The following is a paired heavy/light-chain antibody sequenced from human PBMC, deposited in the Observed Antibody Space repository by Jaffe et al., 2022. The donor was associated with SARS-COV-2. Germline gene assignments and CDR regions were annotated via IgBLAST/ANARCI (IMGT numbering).Heavy chain of an antibody. J-gene: IGHJ3*02. CDR2: IYSSGST. CDR1: GFIVSNNY. Sequence: EVQLVETGGGLIQPGGSLRLSCAASGFIVSNNYMSWVRQAPGKGLEWVSFIYSSGSTFYADSVKGRFTISRDNSKNTLYLQMNSLRAEDTAVYYCARAVVRYSSSWYDGFDIWGQGTMVTVSS. V-gene: IGHV3-53*02. CDR3: ARAVVRYSSSWYDGFDI. D-gene: IGHD6-13*01.
Light chain of an antibody. CDR3: QQYDSVPLT. V-gene: IGKV1-33*01. Sequence: DIQMTQSPSSLSASVGDRVTITCQASQDISNYLNWYHQKPGKAPKLLIYGASNLETGVPSRFSGSGSGTDFTFTISSLQVEDIATYYCQQYDSVPLTFGGGTKVEIK. J-gene: IGKJ4*01. CDR2: GAS. CDR1: QDISNY.